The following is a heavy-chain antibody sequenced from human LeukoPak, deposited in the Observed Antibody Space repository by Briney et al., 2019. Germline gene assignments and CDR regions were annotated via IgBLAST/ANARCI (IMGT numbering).Heavy chain of an antibody. V-gene: IGHV4-61*08. Sequence: SETLSLTCTVSGGSISSGGYYWSWIRQPPGKGLEWIGYIYHSGSTYYNPSLKSRVTISVDTSKNQFSLKLSSVTAADTAVYYCASTPYGSGRSGVDYWGQGTLVTVSS. D-gene: IGHD3-10*01. J-gene: IGHJ4*02. CDR1: GGSISSGGYY. CDR3: ASTPYGSGRSGVDY. CDR2: IYHSGST.